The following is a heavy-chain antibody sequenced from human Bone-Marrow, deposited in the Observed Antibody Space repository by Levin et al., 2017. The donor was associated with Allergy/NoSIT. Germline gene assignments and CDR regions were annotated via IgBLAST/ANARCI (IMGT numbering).Heavy chain of an antibody. CDR2: ISNGGGET. Sequence: GGSLRLSCTASGFTFNDHYMSWVRRAPGKGLEWISYISNGGGETSYADSVKGRFTISRDSAKNSLYLQMNSLRAEDTAVYYCARDRKPSSYIGMDVWGLGTTVTVSS. J-gene: IGHJ6*02. CDR3: ARDRKPSSYIGMDV. D-gene: IGHD1-14*01. V-gene: IGHV3-11*01. CDR1: GFTFNDHY.